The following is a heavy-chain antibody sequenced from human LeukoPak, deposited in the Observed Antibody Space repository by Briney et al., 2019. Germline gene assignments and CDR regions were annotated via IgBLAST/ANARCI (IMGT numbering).Heavy chain of an antibody. D-gene: IGHD2-21*01. CDR2: IWPSGST. CDR1: GDSISRDNYS. Sequence: PSQTLSLTCAVSGDSISRDNYSWSWIRQSPGQGLEWIGYIWPSGSTNYNPSLSGRVAISLDKSRNHFTLMVTAVTAADTAFYYCARKGPEHLPTYFDHWGRGILVTVSS. CDR3: ARKGPEHLPTYFDH. V-gene: IGHV4-30-2*06. J-gene: IGHJ4*02.